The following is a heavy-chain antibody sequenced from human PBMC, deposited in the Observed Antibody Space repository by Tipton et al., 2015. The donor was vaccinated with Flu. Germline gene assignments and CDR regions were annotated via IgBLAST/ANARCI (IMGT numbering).Heavy chain of an antibody. D-gene: IGHD3-22*01. V-gene: IGHV4-59*07. J-gene: IGHJ3*02. CDR2: IYDSGNT. Sequence: TLSLTCTVSGGSISSFYWSWIRQPPGKGLEWIGYIYDSGNTNYNPSLKSRVTILGDTSRNQFSLKLRSVTAADTAIYYRATGCYYDSENSFDIWGQGTMVTVSS. CDR3: ATGCYYDSENSFDI. CDR1: GGSISSFY.